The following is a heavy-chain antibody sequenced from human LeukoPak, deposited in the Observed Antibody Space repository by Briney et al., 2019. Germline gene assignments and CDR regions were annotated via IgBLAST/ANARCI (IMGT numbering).Heavy chain of an antibody. J-gene: IGHJ4*02. Sequence: QPGGSLRLSCAASGFTFSSYAMSWVRQAPGKGLEWVSAISGSGGSTYYADSVKGRFTISRDNSKNTLYLQMNSLRAEDTAVYYCAKVLDSGYDYRGYSPSYYFDYWGQGTLVTVSS. CDR3: AKVLDSGYDYRGYSPSYYFDY. CDR2: ISGSGGST. D-gene: IGHD5-12*01. V-gene: IGHV3-23*01. CDR1: GFTFSSYA.